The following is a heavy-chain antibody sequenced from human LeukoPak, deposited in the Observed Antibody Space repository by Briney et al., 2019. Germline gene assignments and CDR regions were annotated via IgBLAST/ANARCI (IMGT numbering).Heavy chain of an antibody. V-gene: IGHV4-4*07. Sequence: PSETLSLTCTVSGASISSYYWSWIRRPAGKGLEWIGRIYTSGSTNYNPSLKSRVTMSVDTSKNQFSLKLSSVAAADTAVYYCARGYDYVWRSYRSGYFDYWGQGTLVTVSS. J-gene: IGHJ4*02. CDR2: IYTSGST. CDR1: GASISSYY. CDR3: ARGYDYVWRSYRSGYFDY. D-gene: IGHD3-16*02.